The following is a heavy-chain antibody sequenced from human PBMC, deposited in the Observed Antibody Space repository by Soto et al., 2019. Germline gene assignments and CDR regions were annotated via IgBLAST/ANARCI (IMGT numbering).Heavy chain of an antibody. V-gene: IGHV4-39*07. CDR3: ARGDYCGVLDY. J-gene: IGHJ4*02. D-gene: IGHD4-17*01. Sequence: SETLSLTCTVSGGSISSSGYSWSWIRQPPGKGLEWIGCIYHSGSTYYNPSLKSRVTISVDTSKNQFSLKLSSVTAADPAVYYGARGDYCGVLDYWGQGTLVTVSS. CDR2: IYHSGST. CDR1: GGSISSSGYS.